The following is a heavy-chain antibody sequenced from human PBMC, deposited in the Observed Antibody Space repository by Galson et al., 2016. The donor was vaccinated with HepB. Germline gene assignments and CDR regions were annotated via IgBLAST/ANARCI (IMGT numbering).Heavy chain of an antibody. CDR2: INTNTGKP. CDR3: ARDQSGHFSSSSCYSVYGMDV. CDR1: RYTFTNYA. V-gene: IGHV7-4-1*02. J-gene: IGHJ6*02. Sequence: SVKVSCKASRYTFTNYAMNWVRQAPGQGLEWMGWINTNTGKPTYAQGFTGRFVFSLDTSVSTAYLQISSLKAEDTAMYYCARDQSGHFSSSSCYSVYGMDVWGQGTTVAVSS. D-gene: IGHD2-2*01.